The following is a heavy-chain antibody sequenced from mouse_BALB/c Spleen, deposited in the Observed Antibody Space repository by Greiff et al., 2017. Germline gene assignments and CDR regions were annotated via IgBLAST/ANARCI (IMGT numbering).Heavy chain of an antibody. CDR2: ISNGGGST. J-gene: IGHJ1*01. V-gene: IGHV5-12-2*01. CDR1: GFTFSSYT. CDR3: ARHGRRDWYFDV. Sequence: EVMLVESGGGLVQPGGSLKLSCAASGFTFSSYTMSWVRQTPEKRLEWVAYISNGGGSTYYPDTVKGRFTISRDNAKNTLYLQMSSLKSEDTAMYYCARHGRRDWYFDVWGAGTTVTVSS. D-gene: IGHD2-12*01.